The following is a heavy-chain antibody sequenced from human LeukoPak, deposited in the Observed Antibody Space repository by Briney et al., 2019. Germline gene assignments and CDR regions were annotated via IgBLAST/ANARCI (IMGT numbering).Heavy chain of an antibody. Sequence: GGSLRPSCAASGFTVSSNYMSWVRQAPGKGLEWVSAIYSGGSTYYADSVKGRFTISRDNSKNTLYLQMNSLRAEDTAVYYCARTPDYGDPNHYDYWGQGTLVTVSS. J-gene: IGHJ4*02. CDR2: IYSGGST. V-gene: IGHV3-66*01. D-gene: IGHD4-17*01. CDR3: ARTPDYGDPNHYDY. CDR1: GFTVSSNY.